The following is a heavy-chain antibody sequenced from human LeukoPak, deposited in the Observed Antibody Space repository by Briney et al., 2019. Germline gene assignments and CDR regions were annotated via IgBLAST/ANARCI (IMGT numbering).Heavy chain of an antibody. D-gene: IGHD3-10*01. CDR3: ARVPIIHYCGSGSYNWFDP. CDR2: ISSSGSTI. J-gene: IGHJ5*02. V-gene: IGHV3-11*01. CDR1: GFTFSDYY. Sequence: GGSLRLSCAASGFTFSDYYMSWIRQAPGKGLEWVSYISSSGSTIYYADSVKGRFTISRDNAKNSLYLQMNSLRAGDTAVYYCARVPIIHYCGSGSYNWFDPWGQGTLVTVSS.